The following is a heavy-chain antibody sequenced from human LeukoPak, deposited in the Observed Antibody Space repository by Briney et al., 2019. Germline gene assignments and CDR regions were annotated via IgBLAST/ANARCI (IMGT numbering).Heavy chain of an antibody. J-gene: IGHJ5*02. V-gene: IGHV5-51*01. CDR2: IYPGDSDT. CDR1: GFIFTSYW. D-gene: IGHD2-2*01. Sequence: GESLRISCQGSGFIFTSYWIAWVRQMPGKGLEWMGIIYPGDSDTRYSPSFQGQVTISADKSISTAYLQWSSLKASDTAMYYCARQGVGYCSSTSCYGWFDPWGQGTLVTVSS. CDR3: ARQGVGYCSSTSCYGWFDP.